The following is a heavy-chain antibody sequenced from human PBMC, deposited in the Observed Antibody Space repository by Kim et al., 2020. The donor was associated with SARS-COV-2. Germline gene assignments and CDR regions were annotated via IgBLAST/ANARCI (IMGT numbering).Heavy chain of an antibody. J-gene: IGHJ3*02. CDR3: AREGMSITITSRAFDI. Sequence: SLKSRVTRSVDTSKNQFSLKLSSVTAADTAVYYCAREGMSITITSRAFDIWGQGTMVTVSS. V-gene: IGHV4-59*01. D-gene: IGHD3-9*01.